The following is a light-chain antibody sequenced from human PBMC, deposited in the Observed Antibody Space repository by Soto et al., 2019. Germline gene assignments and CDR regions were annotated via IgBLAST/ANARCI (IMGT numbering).Light chain of an antibody. CDR1: QDISSY. CDR3: QQFNSYSPGA. V-gene: IGKV1-9*01. CDR2: AAS. J-gene: IGKJ5*01. Sequence: SQWTQYPSSLSSSVGDRFTITCRSSQDISSYLAWYQQEPWKAPKLLIYAASTLQSGVPSRFSGSGSGTDFTLTISTLQPEDFATYYCQQFNSYSPGAFGQGTRLEI.